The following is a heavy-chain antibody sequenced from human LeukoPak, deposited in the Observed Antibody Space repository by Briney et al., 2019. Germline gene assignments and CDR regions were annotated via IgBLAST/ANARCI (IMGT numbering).Heavy chain of an antibody. CDR3: ARDRLLQYHYYYYMDV. CDR2: FDPEDGET. CDR1: GYTLTELS. J-gene: IGHJ6*03. V-gene: IGHV1-24*01. D-gene: IGHD4-11*01. Sequence: ASVKVSCKVSGYTLTELSMHWVRQAPGKGLEWMGGFDPEDGETIYAQKFQGRVTMTEDTSTDTAYMELSSLRSEDTAVYYCARDRLLQYHYYYYMDVWGKGTTVTVSS.